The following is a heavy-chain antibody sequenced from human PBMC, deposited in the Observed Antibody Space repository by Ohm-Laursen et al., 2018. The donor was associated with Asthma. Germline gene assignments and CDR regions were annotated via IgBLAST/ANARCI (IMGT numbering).Heavy chain of an antibody. J-gene: IGHJ4*02. V-gene: IGHV4-61*01. CDR1: GGSVSSGSYY. Sequence: GTLSLTCTVSGGSVSSGSYYWSWLRQPPGKGLEWIGYIYYSGSTNYNPSLKSRVTISVDTSKNQFSLKLSSVTAADTAVYYCARETRGYSRFDYWGQGTLVTVSS. CDR2: IYYSGST. D-gene: IGHD5-18*01. CDR3: ARETRGYSRFDY.